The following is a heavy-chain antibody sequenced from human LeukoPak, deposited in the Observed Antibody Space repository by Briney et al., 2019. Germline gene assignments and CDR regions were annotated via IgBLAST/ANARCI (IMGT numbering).Heavy chain of an antibody. CDR1: GGSFSGYY. V-gene: IGHV4-34*01. D-gene: IGHD1-26*01. J-gene: IGHJ5*02. CDR3: ASAGYSGSYGGQGNWFDP. CDR2: INHSGST. Sequence: SETLSLTCAVYGGSFSGYYWSWIRQPPGKGLEWIEEINHSGSTNYNPSLKSRVTISVDPSKNQFSLKLSSVTAADTAVYYCASAGYSGSYGGQGNWFDPWGQGTLVTVSS.